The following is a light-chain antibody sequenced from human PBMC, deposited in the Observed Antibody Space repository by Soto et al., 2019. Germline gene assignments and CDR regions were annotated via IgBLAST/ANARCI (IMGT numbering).Light chain of an antibody. V-gene: IGLV2-8*01. J-gene: IGLJ3*02. CDR3: TSYGGSNNVL. CDR1: SGDVGYYNY. CDR2: EVS. Sequence: QSALTQPPSASGSPGQSVTISCTGTSGDVGYYNYVSWYQQHPGKAPKLIISEVSKRPSGVPDRFSGSKSGNTASLTVSGLQAEDEADDYCTSYGGSNNVLFGGGTKVTVL.